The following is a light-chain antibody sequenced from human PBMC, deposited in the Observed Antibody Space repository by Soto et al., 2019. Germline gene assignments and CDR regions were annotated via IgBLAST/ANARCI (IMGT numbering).Light chain of an antibody. V-gene: IGKV1-27*01. CDR1: QAISNY. CDR3: QKFNAVPT. Sequence: DIQMTQSPSSLSASVGDRVTITCRASQAISNYLAWYQQKPGKVPTLLIYAASTLQSGVPSRFSGSGSGTDFTLTISSLQPEDAATYYCQKFNAVPTFGGGTKVDI. CDR2: AAS. J-gene: IGKJ4*01.